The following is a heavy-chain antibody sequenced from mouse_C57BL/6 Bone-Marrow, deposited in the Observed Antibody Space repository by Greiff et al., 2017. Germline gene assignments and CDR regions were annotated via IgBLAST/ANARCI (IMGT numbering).Heavy chain of an antibody. CDR3: ANYYGSSHWYFDV. CDR2: ISSGGSYT. J-gene: IGHJ1*03. Sequence: EVKLVESGGDLVKPGGSLKLSCAASGFTFSSYGMSWVRQTPDKRLEWVATISSGGSYTYYPDSVKGRFTLSRDNAKNTLYLQMSSLKSEDTAMYYCANYYGSSHWYFDVWGTGTTVTVSS. D-gene: IGHD1-1*01. CDR1: GFTFSSYG. V-gene: IGHV5-6*01.